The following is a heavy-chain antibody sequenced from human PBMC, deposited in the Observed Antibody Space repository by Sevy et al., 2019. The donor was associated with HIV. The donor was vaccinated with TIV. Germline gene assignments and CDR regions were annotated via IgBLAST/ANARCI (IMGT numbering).Heavy chain of an antibody. Sequence: ASVKVSCKASGYTFTDQYIHWVRQAPGQGLEWMGWINPNSGGRNYRQDFQGRVTLIRDTSITTAYMELSGLKSDDTAIYYCARDLRLRGYSYGSSDYWGQGTLVTVSS. CDR2: INPNSGGR. CDR1: GYTFTDQY. V-gene: IGHV1-2*02. J-gene: IGHJ4*02. D-gene: IGHD5-18*01. CDR3: ARDLRLRGYSYGSSDY.